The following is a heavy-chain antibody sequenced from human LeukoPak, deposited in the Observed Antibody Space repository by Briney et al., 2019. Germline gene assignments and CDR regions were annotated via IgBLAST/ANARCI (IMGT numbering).Heavy chain of an antibody. CDR1: GFTFSYYW. Sequence: GGSLRLSCAASGFTFSYYWMSWVRQVPGEGLECVANINQDGSEKNYVDSVKGRFTISRDDVENSLYLQMDTLRAEDTAVYYCTRGGRYYLGYWGQGTLVTVSS. V-gene: IGHV3-7*01. CDR2: INQDGSEK. CDR3: TRGGRYYLGY. J-gene: IGHJ4*02. D-gene: IGHD3-10*01.